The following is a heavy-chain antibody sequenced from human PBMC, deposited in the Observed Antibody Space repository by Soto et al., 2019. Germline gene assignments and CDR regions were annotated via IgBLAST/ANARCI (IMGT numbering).Heavy chain of an antibody. Sequence: QVQLVQSGAEVKKPGSSMKVSCKASGGTFSSYAISWVRQAPGQGLEWMGGIIPISGTANYAQKFQGRVTITAEESTSTAYMERSSLRSEDTAVYYCARSQGSSTSLEIYYNYDSGRDVWGPGTTVTVSS. CDR1: GGTFSSYA. CDR2: IIPISGTA. CDR3: ARSQGSSTSLEIYYNYDSGRDV. J-gene: IGHJ6*02. V-gene: IGHV1-69*01. D-gene: IGHD2-2*01.